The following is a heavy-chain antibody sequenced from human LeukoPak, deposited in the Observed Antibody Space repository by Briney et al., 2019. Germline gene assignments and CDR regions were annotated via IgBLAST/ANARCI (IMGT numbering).Heavy chain of an antibody. CDR3: AKAGRQWLVLDY. D-gene: IGHD6-19*01. V-gene: IGHV3-23*01. Sequence: GGSLRLSCAASGFTFSRYAMSWVRQAPGKGLEWVSTINTSGGSPFSADSVKGRFTISRDNSKNTLYLQMNSLRAEDTAVYYCAKAGRQWLVLDYWGQGTLVTVSS. CDR1: GFTFSRYA. CDR2: INTSGGSP. J-gene: IGHJ4*02.